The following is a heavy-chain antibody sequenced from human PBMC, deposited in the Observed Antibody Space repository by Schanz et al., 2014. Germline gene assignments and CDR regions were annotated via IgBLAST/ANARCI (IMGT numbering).Heavy chain of an antibody. Sequence: EVQLLESGGGLVQPGGSLRLSCAASGFSFSIFAMTWVRQAPGKGLEWVSIIYSGVSTYYADSVKGRFTISRDNSKNTVYLQMNSLRGEDTAVYYCARDGDFDYWGQGTLVTVSS. CDR1: GFSFSIFA. J-gene: IGHJ4*02. CDR2: IYSGVST. CDR3: ARDGDFDY. V-gene: IGHV3-66*01.